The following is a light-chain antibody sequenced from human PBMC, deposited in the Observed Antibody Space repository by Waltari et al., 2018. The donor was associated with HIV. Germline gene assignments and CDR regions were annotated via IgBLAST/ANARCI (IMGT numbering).Light chain of an antibody. V-gene: IGLV1-40*01. CDR2: KNI. CDR3: QSYDRSLTWV. CDR1: SSNIGAGYD. J-gene: IGLJ2*01. Sequence: HSLLTQPPSVSGAPGQRVTISCTGSSSNIGAGYDVHWYQKYPGTAPKLLIFKNINLPSGVPDRVSASKSVTSASLVITGLQPEDEADYYCQSYDRSLTWVFGGGTSLTVL.